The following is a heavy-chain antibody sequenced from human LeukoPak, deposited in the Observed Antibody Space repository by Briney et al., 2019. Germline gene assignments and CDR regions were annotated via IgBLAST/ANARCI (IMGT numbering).Heavy chain of an antibody. CDR2: MNPNSGNT. V-gene: IGHV1-8*03. D-gene: IGHD2-2*01. Sequence: ASVKVSCKASGYTFTSYDINRVRQATGQGLEWMGWMNPNSGNTGYAQKFQGRVTITRNTSISTAYMELSSLRSENTAVYYCARARTTYCSGTSCYEFGPWGQGTLVTVSS. CDR3: ARARTTYCSGTSCYEFGP. J-gene: IGHJ5*02. CDR1: GYTFTSYD.